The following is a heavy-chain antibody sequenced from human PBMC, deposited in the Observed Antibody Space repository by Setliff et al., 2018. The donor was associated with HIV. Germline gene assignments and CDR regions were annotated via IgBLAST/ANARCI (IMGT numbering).Heavy chain of an antibody. CDR3: ARGWGHDGFDF. D-gene: IGHD7-27*01. V-gene: IGHV4-34*01. CDR2: INHSGGT. Sequence: ETLSLTCAVYGRSFSGYYWNWIRQSPGKGLEWIGEINHSGGTNYNPSLKSRVTMSIDTSKNQFSLNVSSVTAADTAVYYCARGWGHDGFDFWGQGTMVTV. J-gene: IGHJ3*01. CDR1: GRSFSGYY.